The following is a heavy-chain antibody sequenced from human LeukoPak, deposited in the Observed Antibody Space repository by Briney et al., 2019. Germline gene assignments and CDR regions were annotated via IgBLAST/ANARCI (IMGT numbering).Heavy chain of an antibody. CDR2: IIPIFGTA. J-gene: IGHJ4*02. CDR1: GGTFSSYA. Sequence: SVKVSCKASGGTFSSYAISWVRQAPGQGLEWMGGIIPIFGTANYAQKFQGRVTITADESTSTAYMELSSLRSEDTAVYYCARLCGGDCYFRDYFDYWGQGTLVTVSS. V-gene: IGHV1-69*13. CDR3: ARLCGGDCYFRDYFDY. D-gene: IGHD2-21*02.